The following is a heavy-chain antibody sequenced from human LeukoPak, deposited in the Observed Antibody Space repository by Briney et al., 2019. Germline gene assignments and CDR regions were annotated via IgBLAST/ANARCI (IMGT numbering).Heavy chain of an antibody. D-gene: IGHD3-9*01. CDR1: GFTFSSYS. J-gene: IGHJ4*02. CDR2: ISSSSSYI. CDR3: ASTIFWPPKNFDY. Sequence: PGGSLRLSCAASGFTFSSYSMNWVRQAPGKGLEWVSSISSSSSYIYYADSVKGRFTISRDNAKNSLYLQMNSLRAEDTAVYYCASTIFWPPKNFDYWGQGTLVTVSS. V-gene: IGHV3-21*01.